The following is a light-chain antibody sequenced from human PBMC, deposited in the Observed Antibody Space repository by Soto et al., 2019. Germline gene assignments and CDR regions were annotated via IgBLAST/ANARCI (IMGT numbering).Light chain of an antibody. CDR2: ANN. V-gene: IGLV1-40*01. J-gene: IGLJ3*02. CDR3: QSYDSSLSGSV. CDR1: NSNLGAGYD. Sequence: QSVLRQPPSVSGAQGQRVTISCTGSNSNLGAGYDIHWYQHLPGTAPKLLIYANNNRPSGVPDRFSGSKSGTSASLAITGLQAEDEADYYCQSYDSSLSGSVFGGGTKLTVL.